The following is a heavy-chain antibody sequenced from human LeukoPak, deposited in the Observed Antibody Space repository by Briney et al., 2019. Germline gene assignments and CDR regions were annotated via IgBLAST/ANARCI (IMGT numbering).Heavy chain of an antibody. V-gene: IGHV1-8*01. Sequence: ASVKVSCKASGYTFTSYDINWVRQATGQGLEWMGWMNPNSGNTGYAQKFQGRVTMTRNTSISTAYMELSSLRSEDTAVYYCARGHYGSGSYYIDYWGQGTLVTVSS. CDR2: MNPNSGNT. J-gene: IGHJ4*02. D-gene: IGHD3-10*01. CDR3: ARGHYGSGSYYIDY. CDR1: GYTFTSYD.